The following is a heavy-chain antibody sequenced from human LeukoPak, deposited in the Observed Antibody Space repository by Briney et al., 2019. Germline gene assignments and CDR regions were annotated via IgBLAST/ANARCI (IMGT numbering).Heavy chain of an antibody. Sequence: GASVKVSCKASGYTFTSYAISWVRQDPGQGLEWMGWISGHNDDTNYAQRLQGRVTMTTDTSTSTAYMELRSLRSDDTAVYYCARAGYCSGGSCYPYYYYYYMDVWGKGTTVTVSS. CDR1: GYTFTSYA. J-gene: IGHJ6*03. D-gene: IGHD2-15*01. CDR2: ISGHNDDT. V-gene: IGHV1-18*01. CDR3: ARAGYCSGGSCYPYYYYYYMDV.